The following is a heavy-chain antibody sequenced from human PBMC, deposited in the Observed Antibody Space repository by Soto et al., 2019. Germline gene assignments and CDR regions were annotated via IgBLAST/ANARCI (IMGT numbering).Heavy chain of an antibody. Sequence: GGSLRLSCAASGFTFSSYIMNWVRQAPGKGLEWVSSISSSSSYIYYADSVKGRFTISRDNAKNSLYLQMNSLRAEDTAVYYCARDSTLRFLEWSPRAYYMDVWGKGTTVTVSS. J-gene: IGHJ6*03. CDR2: ISSSSSYI. CDR3: ARDSTLRFLEWSPRAYYMDV. CDR1: GFTFSSYI. V-gene: IGHV3-21*01. D-gene: IGHD3-3*01.